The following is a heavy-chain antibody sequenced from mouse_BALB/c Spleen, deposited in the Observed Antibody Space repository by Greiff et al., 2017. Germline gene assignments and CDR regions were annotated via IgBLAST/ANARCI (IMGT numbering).Heavy chain of an antibody. CDR1: GYTFTSYR. CDR2: IYPGNSDT. D-gene: IGHD4-1*01. J-gene: IGHJ2*01. Sequence: VQLQQSGTVLARPGASVKMSCKASGYTFTSYRMHWVKQRPGQGLEWIGAIYPGNSDTSYNQKFKGKAKLTAVTSTSTAYMELSSLTNEDSAVYYCTAGNPKGYFDYWGQGTTLTVSS. V-gene: IGHV1-5*01. CDR3: TAGNPKGYFDY.